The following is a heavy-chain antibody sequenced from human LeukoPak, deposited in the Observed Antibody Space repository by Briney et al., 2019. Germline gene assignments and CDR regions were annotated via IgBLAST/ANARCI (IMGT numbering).Heavy chain of an antibody. V-gene: IGHV3-23*01. J-gene: IGHJ1*01. CDR1: GFTFSSYA. D-gene: IGHD6-6*01. CDR3: AKDEIAARPSYFQH. CDR2: ISGSGGST. Sequence: GGSLRLSCAASGFTFSSYAMSWVRQAPGKGLEWVSAISGSGGSTYYADSVKGRFTISRDNSKNTLYLQMSSLRAEDTAVYHCAKDEIAARPSYFQHWGQGTLVTVSS.